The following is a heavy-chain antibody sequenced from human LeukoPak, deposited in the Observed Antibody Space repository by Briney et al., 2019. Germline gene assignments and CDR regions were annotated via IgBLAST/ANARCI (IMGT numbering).Heavy chain of an antibody. CDR3: ARLTRGRIAAAGYAFDI. CDR2: IYYSGST. V-gene: IGHV4-59*08. Sequence: SETLSLTCTVSGGSISSYYWSWIRQPPGKGLEWIGYIYYSGSTNYNPSLKSRVTISVDTSKNQFSLKLSSVTAADTAVYYCARLTRGRIAAAGYAFDIWGQGIMVTVSS. CDR1: GGSISSYY. J-gene: IGHJ3*02. D-gene: IGHD6-13*01.